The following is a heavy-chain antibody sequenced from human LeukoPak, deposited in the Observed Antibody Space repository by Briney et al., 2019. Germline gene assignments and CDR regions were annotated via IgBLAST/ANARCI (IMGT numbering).Heavy chain of an antibody. J-gene: IGHJ4*02. D-gene: IGHD3-22*01. CDR3: ARVAYFDSTGYYYSFDY. CDR1: GYSISSGHY. CDR2: IYHTWST. V-gene: IGHV4-38-2*02. Sequence: SETLSLTCTVSGYSISSGHYWGWIRQPPGKGLEWIGNIYHTWSTYYNPSLKSRITMSVDTSKNQFSLNLRSVTAADTAVYYCARVAYFDSTGYYYSFDYWGQGTLVTVSS.